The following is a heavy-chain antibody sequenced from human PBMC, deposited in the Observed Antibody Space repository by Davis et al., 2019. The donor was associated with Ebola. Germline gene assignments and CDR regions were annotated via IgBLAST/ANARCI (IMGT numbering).Heavy chain of an antibody. CDR3: AKETYYYYGMDV. V-gene: IGHV3-7*03. J-gene: IGHJ6*02. Sequence: GGSLRLSCAASGFTFSSYSMNWVRQAPGKGLEWVANIKQDGSEKYYEDSVKGRFTISRDNAKNSLYLQMNSLRAEDTALYYCAKETYYYYGMDVWGQGTTVTVSS. CDR1: GFTFSSYS. CDR2: IKQDGSEK.